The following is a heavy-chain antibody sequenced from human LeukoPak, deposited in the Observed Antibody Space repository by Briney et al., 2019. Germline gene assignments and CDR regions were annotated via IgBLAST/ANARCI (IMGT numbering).Heavy chain of an antibody. J-gene: IGHJ4*02. CDR2: INQGGSDK. D-gene: IGHD1-14*01. CDR3: TRDRSRAEDD. V-gene: IGHV3-7*01. CDR1: GFTFSGHW. Sequence: GGSLRLSCAASGFTFSGHWMSWVRQAPGKGLEWVANINQGGSDKYYVDSVKGRFTISRDNANNLLYLQMSSLRGEDTAVYYCTRDRSRAEDDWGQGTLVTVSS.